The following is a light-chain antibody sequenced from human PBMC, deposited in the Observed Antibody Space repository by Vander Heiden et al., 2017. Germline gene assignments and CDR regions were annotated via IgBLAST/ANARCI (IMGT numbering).Light chain of an antibody. Sequence: EIVMTQSPATLSVSPGERATLSCRASQDVRNRLGWYQQKPGQAPRLLIYTASTRATGIPAGFSGSGSGTEFTLTISSLQSEDFAVYYCQQYNNWPRTFGQGTRLEIK. CDR1: QDVRNR. CDR2: TAS. CDR3: QQYNNWPRT. J-gene: IGKJ5*01. V-gene: IGKV3D-15*01.